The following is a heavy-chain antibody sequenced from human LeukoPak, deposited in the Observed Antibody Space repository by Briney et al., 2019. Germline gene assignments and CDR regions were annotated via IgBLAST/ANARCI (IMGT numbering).Heavy chain of an antibody. Sequence: PGGSLRLSCAASGFTFSSYSMTWVRQAPGKGLEWVSSISSSSSYIYYADSVKGRFTISRDNAKNSLYLQMNSLRAEDTAVYYCARSYGDYAKRFDYWGQGTLVTVSS. J-gene: IGHJ4*02. CDR2: ISSSSSYI. D-gene: IGHD4-17*01. CDR3: ARSYGDYAKRFDY. CDR1: GFTFSSYS. V-gene: IGHV3-21*01.